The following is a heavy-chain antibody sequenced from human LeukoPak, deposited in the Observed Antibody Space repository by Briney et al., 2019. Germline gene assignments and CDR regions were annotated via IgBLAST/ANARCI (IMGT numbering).Heavy chain of an antibody. CDR1: GGSISSSSYY. D-gene: IGHD3-10*01. V-gene: IGHV4-39*01. Sequence: SETLSLTCTVSGGSISSSSYYWGWIRQPPGKGLEWIGSIYFSGSTYYKPSLKSRVTISVDTSKTQFALKLRSVTASDTAVYYCARHGALVWFGEFGGMDVWGQGTTVTVSS. CDR3: ARHGALVWFGEFGGMDV. J-gene: IGHJ6*02. CDR2: IYFSGST.